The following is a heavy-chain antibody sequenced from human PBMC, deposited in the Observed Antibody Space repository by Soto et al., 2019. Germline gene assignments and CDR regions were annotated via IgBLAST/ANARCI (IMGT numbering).Heavy chain of an antibody. CDR3: VRQGIDYLHGLVDV. CDR1: SGPSRSHN. CDR2: VYYTGDT. Sequence: QVQVQQSGPGLVKPSETLSLTCTVSSGPSRSHNWGWIRQPPGRGLEWIGYVYYTGDTSYNPSLKRRVTISADTSTNPISLTLRSVTAAATAVYYCVRQGIDYLHGLVDVWGQGTTVSVSS. V-gene: IGHV4-59*08. D-gene: IGHD5-12*01. J-gene: IGHJ6*02.